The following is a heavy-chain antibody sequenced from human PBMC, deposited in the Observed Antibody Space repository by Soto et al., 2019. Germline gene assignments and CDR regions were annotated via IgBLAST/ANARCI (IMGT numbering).Heavy chain of an antibody. Sequence: SETLSLTCAVSGGSISSGGYSWSWIRQPPGKGLEWIGYIYHSGSTYYNPSLKSRVTISVDRSKNQFSLKLSSVTAADTAVYYCARGVQHYDYVWGSYRPTHWFDPWGQGTLVTVSS. V-gene: IGHV4-30-2*01. D-gene: IGHD3-16*02. CDR3: ARGVQHYDYVWGSYRPTHWFDP. CDR2: IYHSGST. CDR1: GGSISSGGYS. J-gene: IGHJ5*02.